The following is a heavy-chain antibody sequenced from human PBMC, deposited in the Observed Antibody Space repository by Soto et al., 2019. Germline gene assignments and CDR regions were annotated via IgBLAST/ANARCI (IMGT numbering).Heavy chain of an antibody. J-gene: IGHJ4*02. CDR2: INPNSGGT. Sequence: ASVKVSCKASGYTFTGYYMHWVRQAPGQGLEWMGWINPNSGGTNYAQKFQGRVTMTRDTSISTAYMELSRLRSDDTAVYYCARDPPPIAAHSSDWGQGTLVTVSS. V-gene: IGHV1-2*02. D-gene: IGHD6-6*01. CDR1: GYTFTGYY. CDR3: ARDPPPIAAHSSD.